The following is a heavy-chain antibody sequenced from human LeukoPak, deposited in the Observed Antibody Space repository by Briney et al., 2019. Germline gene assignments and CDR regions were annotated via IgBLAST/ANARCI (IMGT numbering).Heavy chain of an antibody. Sequence: GGSLRLSCAASGFTFNIYWMHWVRQAPGKGLVWVSRINSDGSSTIYADSVKGRFTISRDNAKNSLYLQMNSLRAEDTAVYYCAELGITMIGGVWGKGTTVTISS. CDR1: GFTFNIYW. D-gene: IGHD3-10*02. CDR3: AELGITMIGGV. J-gene: IGHJ6*04. V-gene: IGHV3-74*01. CDR2: INSDGSST.